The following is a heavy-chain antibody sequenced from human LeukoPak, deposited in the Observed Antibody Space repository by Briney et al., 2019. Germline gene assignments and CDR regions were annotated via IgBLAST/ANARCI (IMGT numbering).Heavy chain of an antibody. D-gene: IGHD4-23*01. Sequence: VASVKVSCKASGYTFTTYDINWVRQATGQGLEWMGWMNPNSGNTGYAQKFQGRVTMTRNTSISTAYMELSSLRSEDTAVYYCARGPNKSDGGNSGSAWLDPWGQGTLVTVPS. J-gene: IGHJ5*02. CDR2: MNPNSGNT. V-gene: IGHV1-8*01. CDR1: GYTFTTYD. CDR3: ARGPNKSDGGNSGSAWLDP.